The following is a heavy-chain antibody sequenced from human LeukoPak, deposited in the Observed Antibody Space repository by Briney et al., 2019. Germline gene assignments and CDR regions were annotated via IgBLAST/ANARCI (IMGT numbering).Heavy chain of an antibody. D-gene: IGHD2-2*01. Sequence: PGGSLRLSCAASGFTFSSYGMHWVRQAPGKGLEWVAYIRYHGSNINYADSVKGRFTISRDNSKDTLFLQMSSLRAEDTAGYYCAKVLTGYCGSTSCPFDSWGQGTLVSVFS. CDR3: AKVLTGYCGSTSCPFDS. CDR1: GFTFSSYG. J-gene: IGHJ4*02. CDR2: IRYHGSNI. V-gene: IGHV3-30*02.